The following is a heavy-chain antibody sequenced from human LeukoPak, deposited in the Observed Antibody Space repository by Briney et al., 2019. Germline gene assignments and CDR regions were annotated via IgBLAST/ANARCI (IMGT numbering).Heavy chain of an antibody. CDR1: GLPIADFA. CDR3: ARDYGYSYGYDY. D-gene: IGHD5-18*01. J-gene: IGHJ4*02. V-gene: IGHV3-43*02. CDR2: ISGDGVST. Sequence: GGSLRLSCVASGLPIADFAMHWARQAPGKGLEWVSLISGDGVSTFYADSVKGRFSISRDNAKNSLYLQMNSLIAEDTAMYYCARDYGYSYGYDYWGQGTLVTVSS.